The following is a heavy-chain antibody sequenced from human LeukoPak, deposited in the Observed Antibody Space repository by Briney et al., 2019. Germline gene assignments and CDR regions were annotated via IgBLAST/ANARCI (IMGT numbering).Heavy chain of an antibody. CDR2: IYYSGST. D-gene: IGHD2-15*01. V-gene: IGHV4-30-4*01. CDR1: GGSISSYY. J-gene: IGHJ6*02. Sequence: SETLSLTCTVSGGSISSYYWSWIRQPPGKGLEWIGYIYYSGSTYYNPSLKSRVTISVDTSKNQFSLKLSSVTAADTAVYYCARDRIVVVVAATSYGMDVWGQGTTVTVSS. CDR3: ARDRIVVVVAATSYGMDV.